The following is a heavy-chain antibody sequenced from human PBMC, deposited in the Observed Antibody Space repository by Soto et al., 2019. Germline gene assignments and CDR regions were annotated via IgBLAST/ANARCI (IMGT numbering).Heavy chain of an antibody. J-gene: IGHJ4*02. CDR3: ASPSRYCSSTSCPHTGF. D-gene: IGHD2-2*01. V-gene: IGHV3-30*03. Sequence: QLGGSLRLSCAASGFTFSNYGMHWVRQAPGKGLEWVAVISYDGNNESYASSVKGRFSISMDNSKNTLYLQMNSLRAEDTAVYYCASPSRYCSSTSCPHTGFWGQGTLVTVSS. CDR1: GFTFSNYG. CDR2: ISYDGNNE.